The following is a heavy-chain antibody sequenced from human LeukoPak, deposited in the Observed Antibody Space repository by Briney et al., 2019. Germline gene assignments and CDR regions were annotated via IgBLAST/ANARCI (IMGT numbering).Heavy chain of an antibody. J-gene: IGHJ4*02. D-gene: IGHD1-26*01. V-gene: IGHV1-69*01. Sequence: GSSVKVSCKASGGTFSSYAISWVRQAPGQGLEWMGGIIPIFGTANYAQKFQGRVTITADESTSTAYMELSSLRSEDTAVYYCARGSPLYSGSYYFDYWGQGTLVTVSS. CDR3: ARGSPLYSGSYYFDY. CDR2: IIPIFGTA. CDR1: GGTFSSYA.